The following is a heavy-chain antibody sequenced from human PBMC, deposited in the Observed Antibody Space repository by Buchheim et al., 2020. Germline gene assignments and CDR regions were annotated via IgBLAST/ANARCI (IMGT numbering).Heavy chain of an antibody. CDR3: VRDRSAYDWGY. Sequence: EVHLVESGGGSVQPGGSLRLSCAASGFTFTKYEMIWVRQAPGKGLEWVSYISTSGSDVYYSDSAKGRFTISRDNAKNSLYLQMNSLRAEDTAVYYCVRDRSAYDWGYWGHGTL. V-gene: IGHV3-48*03. CDR2: ISTSGSDV. D-gene: IGHD5-12*01. CDR1: GFTFTKYE. J-gene: IGHJ4*01.